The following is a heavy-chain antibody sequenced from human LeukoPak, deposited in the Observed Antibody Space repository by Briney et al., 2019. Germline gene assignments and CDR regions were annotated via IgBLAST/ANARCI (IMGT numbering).Heavy chain of an antibody. Sequence: PSETLSLTCTVSGGSISSSSYYWGWIRQPPGNGLEWIGSIYYSGSTYYNPSLKSRVTISVDTSKNQFSLKLTSVTAAGTAVYYCARVSPEGLYNWNYGNWFDPWGQGTLVTVSS. J-gene: IGHJ5*02. V-gene: IGHV4-39*07. CDR2: IYYSGST. CDR1: GGSISSSSYY. D-gene: IGHD1-7*01. CDR3: ARVSPEGLYNWNYGNWFDP.